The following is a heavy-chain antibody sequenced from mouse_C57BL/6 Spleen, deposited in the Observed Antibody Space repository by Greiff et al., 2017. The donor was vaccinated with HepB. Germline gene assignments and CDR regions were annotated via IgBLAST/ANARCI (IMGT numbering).Heavy chain of an antibody. CDR1: GYTFTSYW. Sequence: QVQLQQPGAELVMPGASVKLSCKASGYTFTSYWMHWVKQRPGQGLEWIGEIDPSDSYTNYNQKFKGKSTLTVDKSSSTAYMQLSSPTSEDSAVYYCARGRYYGSGGYAMDYWGQGTSVTVSS. J-gene: IGHJ4*01. V-gene: IGHV1-69*01. CDR3: ARGRYYGSGGYAMDY. D-gene: IGHD1-1*01. CDR2: IDPSDSYT.